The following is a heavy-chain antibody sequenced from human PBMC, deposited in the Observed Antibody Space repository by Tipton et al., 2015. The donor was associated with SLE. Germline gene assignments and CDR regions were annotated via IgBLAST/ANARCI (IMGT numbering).Heavy chain of an antibody. CDR2: ISYDGIKK. CDR3: AKEGRGPYGSGGEFDN. V-gene: IGHV3-30*18. Sequence: SLRLSCAASGFPFSAYAMHWVRQAPGKGLEWLAGISYDGIKKDYADSVKGRFIISRDNSKSTLSLQMNSLTAEDTAIYYCAKEGRGPYGSGGEFDNWGQGTLVTVSS. J-gene: IGHJ5*02. D-gene: IGHD3-10*01. CDR1: GFPFSAYA.